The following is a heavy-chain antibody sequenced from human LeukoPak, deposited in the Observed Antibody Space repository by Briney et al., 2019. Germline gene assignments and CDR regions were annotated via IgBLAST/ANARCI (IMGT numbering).Heavy chain of an antibody. CDR1: GFTFSSYW. Sequence: GGSLRLSCAASGFTFSSYWMSWVRQAPGKGLEWVANIKQDGSEKYYVDSVKGRFTISRDNAKTSLYLQMNSLRAEDTAVYYCARDIGGDYNPQWSDYWGQGTLVTVSS. CDR3: ARDIGGDYNPQWSDY. V-gene: IGHV3-7*01. D-gene: IGHD4-17*01. CDR2: IKQDGSEK. J-gene: IGHJ4*02.